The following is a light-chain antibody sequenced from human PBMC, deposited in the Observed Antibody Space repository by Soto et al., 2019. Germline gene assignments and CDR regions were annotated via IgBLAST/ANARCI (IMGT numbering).Light chain of an antibody. J-gene: IGKJ3*01. CDR3: QQRNSWPPLFT. V-gene: IGKV3-11*01. CDR1: QSVSSY. Sequence: ETVLTQSPATLSLSPGERATLSCRASQSVSSYLAWYQQRPGQAPRLLISDASNRATGIPARFSGSGSGTDFTLTIGSLEPEDFAVYYCQQRNSWPPLFTFGPGTKVEIK. CDR2: DAS.